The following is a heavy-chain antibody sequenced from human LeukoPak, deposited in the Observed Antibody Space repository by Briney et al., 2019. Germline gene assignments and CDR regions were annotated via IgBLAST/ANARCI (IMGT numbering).Heavy chain of an antibody. D-gene: IGHD1-26*01. Sequence: PGGSLRLSCAASGVTFTSYAMSWVRQAPGKGLEWVSGISGSGGSTNYADSVKGRFTISIDNSKNTLYLQMNSLRAEETAVYYCAKDSRYSGNIKAFDLWGQGTMVTVSS. CDR1: GVTFTSYA. J-gene: IGHJ3*01. CDR3: AKDSRYSGNIKAFDL. CDR2: ISGSGGST. V-gene: IGHV3-23*01.